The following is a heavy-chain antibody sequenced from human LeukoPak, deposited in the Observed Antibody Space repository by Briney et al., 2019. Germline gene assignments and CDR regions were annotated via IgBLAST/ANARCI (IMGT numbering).Heavy chain of an antibody. J-gene: IGHJ3*02. CDR1: GFTFSSYA. V-gene: IGHV3-23*01. CDR3: ARSLQPGGGAFDI. CDR2: ISGSGGST. D-gene: IGHD4-11*01. Sequence: GGSLRLSCAASGFTFSSYAMSWVRQAPGKGLEWVSAISGSGGSTYYADSVKGRFTISRDNSKNTLYLQMNSLRAEDTAVYYCARSLQPGGGAFDIWGQGTMVTVSS.